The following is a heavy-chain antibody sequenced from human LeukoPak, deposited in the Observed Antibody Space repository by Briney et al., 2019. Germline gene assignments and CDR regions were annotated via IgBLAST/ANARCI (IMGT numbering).Heavy chain of an antibody. CDR2: INPNSGGT. D-gene: IGHD3-10*01. J-gene: IGHJ4*02. V-gene: IGHV1-2*02. Sequence: VASVKVSCKTSGYTFTDYFLHWLRQAPGQGLEWMGYINPNSGGTQSAPKFQGRVSMTRDTSTSTGYMDLRSLRSDDTAVHYCAIEVDDALRLPYYKAFVLWGQGTLVSVSS. CDR3: AIEVDDALRLPYYKAFVL. CDR1: GYTFTDYF.